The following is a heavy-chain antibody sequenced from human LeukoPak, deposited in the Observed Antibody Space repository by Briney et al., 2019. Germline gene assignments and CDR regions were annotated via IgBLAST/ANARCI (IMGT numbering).Heavy chain of an antibody. CDR2: IFFGGST. D-gene: IGHD2-2*01. V-gene: IGHV4-39*07. Sequence: PSETLSLTCTVSGGSIRCNSDYWGWIRQPPGKGLEWIGSIFFGGSTSYNPSLRSRVTMSVDTSKNQFSLKLSSVTAADTAVYYCARALDCSSTSCPLPGAFDISGQGTMVTVSS. CDR1: GGSIRCNSDY. J-gene: IGHJ3*02. CDR3: ARALDCSSTSCPLPGAFDI.